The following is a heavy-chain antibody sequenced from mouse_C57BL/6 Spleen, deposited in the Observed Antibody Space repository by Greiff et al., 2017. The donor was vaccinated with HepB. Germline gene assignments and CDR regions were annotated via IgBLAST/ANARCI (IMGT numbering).Heavy chain of an antibody. CDR2: IDPSDSDT. J-gene: IGHJ2*01. V-gene: IGHV1-52*01. CDR3: ARGHCGSSFDG. Sequence: QVQLKQPGAELVRPGSSVKLSCKASGYTFTSYWMHWVKQRPVQGLEWIGNIDPSDSDTHYNQKFKDKATLTVDKSSSTAYMQLSSLTSEDSAVYDCARGHCGSSFDGWGTGTTLTVAS. D-gene: IGHD1-1*01. CDR1: GYTFTSYW.